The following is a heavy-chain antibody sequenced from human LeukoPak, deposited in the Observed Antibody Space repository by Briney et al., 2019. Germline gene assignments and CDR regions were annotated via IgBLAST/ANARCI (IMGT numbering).Heavy chain of an antibody. CDR3: ARDYKDIVVVPAARHYYYYGMDV. D-gene: IGHD2-2*01. CDR1: GFTFSSYE. CDR2: ISSSGSTI. J-gene: IGHJ6*04. V-gene: IGHV3-48*03. Sequence: GGSLRLSCAASGFTFSSYEMNWVRQAPGKGLEWVSYISSSGSTIYYADSVKGRFTISRDNAKNSLYLQMNSLGAEDTAVYYCARDYKDIVVVPAARHYYYYGMDVWGKGTTVTVSS.